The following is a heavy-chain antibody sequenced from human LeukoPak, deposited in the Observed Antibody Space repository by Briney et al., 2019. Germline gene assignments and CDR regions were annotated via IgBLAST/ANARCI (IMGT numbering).Heavy chain of an antibody. J-gene: IGHJ3*02. D-gene: IGHD3-22*01. CDR1: GLRFSRYS. Sequence: PGGSLRLSCSTSGLRFSRYSFNWVRQAPGKGLEWVAYISTTSETIYHGDSVKGRFNISRDNARNLLYLQMKNLRAEDTAVYFCATYHDTTGYFKEAFEMWGQGTLVTVSS. CDR3: ATYHDTTGYFKEAFEM. V-gene: IGHV3-48*04. CDR2: ISTTSETI.